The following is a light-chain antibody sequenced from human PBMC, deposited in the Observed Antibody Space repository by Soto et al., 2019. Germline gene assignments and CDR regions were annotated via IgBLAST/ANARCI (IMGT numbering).Light chain of an antibody. V-gene: IGLV2-14*01. CDR3: SSYRSSDTLEV. CDR1: SSDVGGYDY. J-gene: IGLJ1*01. CDR2: AVN. Sequence: QSVLTQPPSAPGSPGQTVTISCTGTSSDVGGYDYVSWYQQHPGEAPKLIIYAVNDRPSGVSSRFSGSKSGNTASLTISGVQPDDEADYYCSSYRSSDTLEVFGTGTKVTVL.